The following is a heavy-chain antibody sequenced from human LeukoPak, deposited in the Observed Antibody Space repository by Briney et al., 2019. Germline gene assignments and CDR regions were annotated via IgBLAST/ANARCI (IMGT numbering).Heavy chain of an antibody. V-gene: IGHV4-4*07. Sequence: SETLSLTCTVSGGSISDNYWSWIRQPAGKGLEWIGRMHTGGATTYNPSLKSRLTMSVDPSKDQFSLTLSSVTAADAAIYYCARNYYDRSGYYHPWGQETVVTVSS. CDR2: MHTGGAT. J-gene: IGHJ5*02. CDR1: GGSISDNY. D-gene: IGHD3-22*01. CDR3: ARNYYDRSGYYHP.